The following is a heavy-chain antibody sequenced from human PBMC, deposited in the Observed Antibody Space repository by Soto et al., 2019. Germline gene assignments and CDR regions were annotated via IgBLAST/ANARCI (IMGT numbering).Heavy chain of an antibody. J-gene: IGHJ6*03. CDR1: GFTFSSYD. Sequence: GGSLRLSCAASGFTFSSYDMHWVRQATGKGLEWVSAIGTAGDTYYPGSVKGRFATSRENAKNSLYLQMNSLRAGDTAVYYCARGIAGRYYYYYYMDVWGKGTTVTVSS. V-gene: IGHV3-13*01. D-gene: IGHD6-13*01. CDR3: ARGIAGRYYYYYYMDV. CDR2: IGTAGDT.